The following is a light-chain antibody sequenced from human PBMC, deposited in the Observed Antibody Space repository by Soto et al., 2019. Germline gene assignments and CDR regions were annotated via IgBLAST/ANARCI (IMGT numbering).Light chain of an antibody. J-gene: IGLJ1*01. CDR1: SSNIGPGFD. CDR3: SSYTSSSTYV. Sequence: QSVLTQPPSVSGAPGQTVTISCAGSSSNIGPGFDVHWYQQVSGAAPKLLIYGNSNRPSGVPDRFSGSRSGTSASLAITGLQPEDEADYYCSSYTSSSTYVFGTGTKVTVL. V-gene: IGLV1-40*01. CDR2: GNS.